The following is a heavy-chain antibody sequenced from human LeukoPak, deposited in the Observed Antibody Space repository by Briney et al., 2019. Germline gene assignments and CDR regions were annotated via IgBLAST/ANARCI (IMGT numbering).Heavy chain of an antibody. V-gene: IGHV3-21*01. D-gene: IGHD3-22*01. CDR3: ARDLKYYDSSGFDY. Sequence: GGSLRLSCAASGFTFSDYGMNWVRQAPGKGLEWVSCISSSSSYIYYTDSVKGRFTISRDNAKNSLTLQMNSLRAEDTAVYYCARDLKYYDSSGFDYWGQGTLVTVSS. CDR1: GFTFSDYG. J-gene: IGHJ4*02. CDR2: ISSSSSYI.